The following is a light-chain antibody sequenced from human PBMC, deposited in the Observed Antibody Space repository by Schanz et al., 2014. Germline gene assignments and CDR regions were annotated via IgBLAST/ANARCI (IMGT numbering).Light chain of an antibody. CDR2: EGS. J-gene: IGLJ2*01. Sequence: QSALTQPPSASGSPGQSVTISCTGTSSDVGGYNYVSWYQQHPGKAPKLMIYEGSKRPSGVSNRFSGSKSGNTASLTISGLQAEDEADYYCSSYTSSSTFFGGGTKPTVL. CDR3: SSYTSSSTF. CDR1: SSDVGGYNY. V-gene: IGLV2-14*01.